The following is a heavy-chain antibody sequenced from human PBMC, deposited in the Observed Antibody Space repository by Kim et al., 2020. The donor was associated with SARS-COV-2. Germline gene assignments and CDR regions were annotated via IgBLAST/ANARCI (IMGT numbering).Heavy chain of an antibody. D-gene: IGHD3-3*01. CDR2: IQPIGIA. J-gene: IGHJ6*02. CDR3: AGVRGDFRTGLATYGLDV. CDR1: GVYITSSS. V-gene: IGHV4-4*09. Sequence: SETLSLTCTVSGVYITSSSCSWDRQTHEQKRERMGDIQPIGIANSHPSFMSRVTISLGGSNAQFSLRLTSMTPADAAVYYCAGVRGDFRTGLATYGLDVWGQGT.